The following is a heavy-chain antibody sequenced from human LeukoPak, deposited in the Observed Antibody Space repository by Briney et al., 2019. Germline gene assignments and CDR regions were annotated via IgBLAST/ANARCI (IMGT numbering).Heavy chain of an antibody. J-gene: IGHJ4*02. CDR1: GGSITSYS. V-gene: IGHV4-4*07. CDR3: AGYCTNGVCPFDC. Sequence: SETLSLTCKVSGGSITSYSWNWIRQPAGKGLECIGRLYPSGSTKYNPSLKNRVTISVDTSKNQFSLNLSSVTAADTAVYYCAGYCTNGVCPFDCWGQGTLVTVST. D-gene: IGHD2-8*01. CDR2: LYPSGST.